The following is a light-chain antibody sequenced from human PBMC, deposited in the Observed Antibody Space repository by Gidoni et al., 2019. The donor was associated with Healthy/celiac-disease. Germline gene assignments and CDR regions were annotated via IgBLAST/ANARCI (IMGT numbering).Light chain of an antibody. J-gene: IGLJ2*01. CDR1: SSNIGAGYD. CDR3: QSYDSSLSGVV. V-gene: IGLV1-40*01. CDR2: VNS. Sequence: QSVLTQPPSVSGAPGQRVTISCTGSSSNIGAGYDVHWYQQLPGTAPKLLIYVNSNWPSGVPDRCSCSKSGTSASLAITGLQAEDEADYYCQSYDSSLSGVVFGGGTKLTVL.